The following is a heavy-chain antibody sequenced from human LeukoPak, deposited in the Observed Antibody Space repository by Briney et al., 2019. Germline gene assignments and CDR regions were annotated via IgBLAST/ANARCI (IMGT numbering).Heavy chain of an antibody. D-gene: IGHD3-10*01. Sequence: GGSLRLSCAASGFTFSDYYMSWIRQAPGKGLEWVSYISSGASTIYYADSVKGRFTISRDNAKNSLCLQMNSLRAEDTAVYYCARGITMVRGTSDYWGQGTLVTVSS. CDR2: ISSGASTI. V-gene: IGHV3-11*04. J-gene: IGHJ4*02. CDR3: ARGITMVRGTSDY. CDR1: GFTFSDYY.